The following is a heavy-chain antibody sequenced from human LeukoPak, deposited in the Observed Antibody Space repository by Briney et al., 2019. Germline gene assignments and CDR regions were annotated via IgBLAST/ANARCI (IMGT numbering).Heavy chain of an antibody. V-gene: IGHV3-21*04. CDR3: AKGGSYYEFDY. Sequence: PGGSLRLSCAASGFTFSRHGMNWVRQAPGKGLEWVSTISSSSSYIYYADSVKGRFTISRDNSKSSLYLQMNSLRTEDTALYYCAKGGSYYEFDYWGQGTLVTVSS. CDR1: GFTFSRHG. CDR2: ISSSSSYI. J-gene: IGHJ4*02. D-gene: IGHD1-26*01.